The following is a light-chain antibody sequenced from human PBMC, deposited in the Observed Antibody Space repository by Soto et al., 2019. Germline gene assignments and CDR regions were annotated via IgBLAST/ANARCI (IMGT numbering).Light chain of an antibody. Sequence: EIVMTQSPATLSVSPGERATLSCRASQSIRGSLAWYQQKPGQAPRLLIYDASTGATGIPARFSGSGSGTEFTLTISSLQSEDFAVYYCQQYDNSPLTFGGGTKVKIK. CDR3: QQYDNSPLT. V-gene: IGKV3-15*01. CDR1: QSIRGS. J-gene: IGKJ4*01. CDR2: DAS.